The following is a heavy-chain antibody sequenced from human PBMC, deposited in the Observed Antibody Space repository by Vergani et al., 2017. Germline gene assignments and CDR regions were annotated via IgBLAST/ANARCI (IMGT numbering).Heavy chain of an antibody. Sequence: QVQLVQSGAEVKKPGASVKVSCKASGYTFTGYYMHWVRQAPGQGLEWMGWINPNSGGTNYAQKFQGWVTMTRDTSISTAYMELSRLRSDDTAVYYCARDGGTKNYYYYGMDVWGQGTTVTVSS. CDR3: ARDGGTKNYYYYGMDV. CDR2: INPNSGGT. V-gene: IGHV1-2*04. J-gene: IGHJ6*02. D-gene: IGHD2-2*01. CDR1: GYTFTGYY.